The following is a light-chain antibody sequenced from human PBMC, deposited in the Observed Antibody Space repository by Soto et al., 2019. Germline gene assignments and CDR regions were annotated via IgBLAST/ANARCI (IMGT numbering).Light chain of an antibody. J-gene: IGLJ7*01. CDR1: SSDVGGYDY. CDR3: SSYTNINTRACV. V-gene: IGLV2-8*01. Sequence: QSALTQPPSASGSPGQSVTISCTGTSSDVGGYDYVSWYQQEPGKAPKVMIYEVSQRPSGVPDRYSGSKSGNTAFLTVSGLQADDEAVYYCSSYTNINTRACVFGTGTQLTVL. CDR2: EVS.